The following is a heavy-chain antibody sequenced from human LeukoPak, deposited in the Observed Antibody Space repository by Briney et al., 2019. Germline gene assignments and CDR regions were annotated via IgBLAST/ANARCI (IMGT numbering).Heavy chain of an antibody. D-gene: IGHD2-15*01. V-gene: IGHV3-74*01. CDR2: IKTDGSNT. J-gene: IGHJ3*02. CDR1: GFTFSSYW. CDR3: AREAYCSGGSCYSGRAFDI. Sequence: GSLRLSCAASGFTFSSYWMHWVRQAPGKGLVWVSRIKTDGSNTRYADSVKGRFTISRDNAKNTLYLQMNSLRAEDTAVYYCAREAYCSGGSCYSGRAFDIWGQGTRVTVSS.